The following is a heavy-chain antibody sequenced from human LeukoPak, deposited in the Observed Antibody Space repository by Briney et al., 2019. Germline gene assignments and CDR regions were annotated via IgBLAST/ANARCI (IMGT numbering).Heavy chain of an antibody. V-gene: IGHV4-39*01. CDR3: ARQGSGLDDPFDY. D-gene: IGHD6-19*01. CDR1: GGSIGSSSYY. J-gene: IGHJ4*02. CDR2: IYYSGST. Sequence: SETLSLTCTVSGGSIGSSSYYWGWIRQPPGKGLEWIGSIYYSGSTYYNPSLKSRVTISVDTSKNQFSLKLSSVTAADTAVYYCARQGSGLDDPFDYWGQGTLVTVSS.